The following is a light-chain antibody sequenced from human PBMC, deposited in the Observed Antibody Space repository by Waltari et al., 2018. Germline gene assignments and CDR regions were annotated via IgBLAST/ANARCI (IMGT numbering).Light chain of an antibody. CDR1: RSNIGAGYD. CDR3: QSYDSSLSAV. V-gene: IGLV1-40*01. Sequence: QSALTQPPSVSGAPGRSVTISCTGSRSNIGAGYDVHWYQQLPGAAPKLLIYAFSNRPSGVPDRFYGSKSGTSASLAINGLQAEDEAIYYCQSYDSSLSAVFGGGTKVTVL. J-gene: IGLJ3*02. CDR2: AFS.